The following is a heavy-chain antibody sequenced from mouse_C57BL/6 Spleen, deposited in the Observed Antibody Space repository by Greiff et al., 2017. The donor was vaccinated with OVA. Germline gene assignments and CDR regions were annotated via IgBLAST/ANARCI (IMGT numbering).Heavy chain of an antibody. V-gene: IGHV1-15*01. J-gene: IGHJ2*01. D-gene: IGHD2-2*01. Sequence: VQRVESGAELVRPGASVTLSCKASGYTFTDYEMHWVKQTPVHGLEWIGAIDPETGGTAYNQKFKGKAILTADKSSSTAYMELRSLTSEDSAVYYCTSLMVTTREYNYWGQGTTLTVSS. CDR3: TSLMVTTREYNY. CDR1: GYTFTDYE. CDR2: IDPETGGT.